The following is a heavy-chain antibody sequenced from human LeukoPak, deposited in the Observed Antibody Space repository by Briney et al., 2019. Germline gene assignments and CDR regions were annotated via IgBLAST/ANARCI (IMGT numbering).Heavy chain of an antibody. CDR3: ARGYSSSWYLNWFDP. CDR1: GYSLSSGYY. Sequence: SETLSLTCTVSGYSLSSGYYWAWLRQPPGKGLEWIGNIYHTGSTYYTPSLKSRVTISVDTSRNQFSLKLNSVTAADTAVYYCARGYSSSWYLNWFDPWGQGTLVTVSS. V-gene: IGHV4-38-2*02. J-gene: IGHJ5*02. CDR2: IYHTGST. D-gene: IGHD6-13*01.